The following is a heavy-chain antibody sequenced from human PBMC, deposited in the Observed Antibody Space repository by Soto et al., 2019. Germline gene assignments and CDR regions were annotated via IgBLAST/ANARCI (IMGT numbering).Heavy chain of an antibody. D-gene: IGHD3-10*01. CDR3: AKTMVPPYSDYFDY. V-gene: IGHV3-23*01. CDR2: ISGSGGST. J-gene: IGHJ4*02. CDR1: GFTFSSYA. Sequence: GGSLRLACAASGFTFSSYAMIWVRQAPGKGLEWVSAISGSGGSTYYADSVKGRFTISRDNSKNTLYLQMNSLRAEDTAVYYCAKTMVPPYSDYFDYWGQGTLVTVSS.